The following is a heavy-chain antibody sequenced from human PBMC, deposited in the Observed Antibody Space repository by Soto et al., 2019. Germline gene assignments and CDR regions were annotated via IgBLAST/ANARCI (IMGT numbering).Heavy chain of an antibody. CDR1: GFTFSSYG. J-gene: IGHJ1*01. V-gene: IGHV3-33*01. CDR2: IWYDGSNK. Sequence: QVQLVESGGGVVQPGRSLRLSCAASGFTFSSYGMHWVRQAPGKGLEWVAVIWYDGSNKYYADSVKGRFTISRDNSKNTLYLQMNSLRAEDTAVYYCARDHPYYCGGDCQGYFQHWGQGTLVTVSS. D-gene: IGHD2-21*02. CDR3: ARDHPYYCGGDCQGYFQH.